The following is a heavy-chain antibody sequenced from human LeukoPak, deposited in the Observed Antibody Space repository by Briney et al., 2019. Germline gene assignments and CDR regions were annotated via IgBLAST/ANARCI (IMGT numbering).Heavy chain of an antibody. Sequence: GASVKVSCKASGYTFTSYDVNWVRQATGQGLEWMGWISAYNGNTNYAQKLQGRVTMTTDTSTSTAYMELRSLRSDDTAVYYCAREELTYYYDSSGHDWGQGTLVTVSS. CDR2: ISAYNGNT. J-gene: IGHJ4*02. D-gene: IGHD3-22*01. CDR1: GYTFTSYD. V-gene: IGHV1-18*01. CDR3: AREELTYYYDSSGHD.